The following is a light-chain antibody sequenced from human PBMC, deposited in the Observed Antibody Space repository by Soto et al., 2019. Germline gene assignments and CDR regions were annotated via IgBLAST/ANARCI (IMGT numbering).Light chain of an antibody. Sequence: QPVLTQSPSASASLGASVKLTCTLRSGHSTYAIAWHQQQPEKGPRYLMKLNNDGSHTKGDGIPDRFSGSSSGAERYLTISSLQSEDEADYYCQTWGTGIHVFGGGTKLTVL. CDR2: LNNDGSH. V-gene: IGLV4-69*01. J-gene: IGLJ3*02. CDR3: QTWGTGIHV. CDR1: SGHSTYA.